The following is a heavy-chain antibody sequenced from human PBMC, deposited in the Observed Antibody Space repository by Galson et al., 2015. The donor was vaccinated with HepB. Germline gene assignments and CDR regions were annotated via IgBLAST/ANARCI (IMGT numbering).Heavy chain of an antibody. Sequence: SVKVSCKASGGTFSSYAISWVRQAPGQGLEWMGRIIPILGIANYAQKFQGRVTITADKSTSTAYMELSSLRSEDTAVYYCASWARQGVPKKEPYDFWSESLPQNGWFDPWGQGTLVTVSS. CDR1: GGTFSSYA. D-gene: IGHD3-3*01. CDR2: IIPILGIA. V-gene: IGHV1-69*04. CDR3: ASWARQGVPKKEPYDFWSESLPQNGWFDP. J-gene: IGHJ5*02.